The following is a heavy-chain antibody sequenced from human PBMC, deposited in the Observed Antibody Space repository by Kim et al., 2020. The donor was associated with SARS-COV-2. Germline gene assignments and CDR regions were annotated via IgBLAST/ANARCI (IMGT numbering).Heavy chain of an antibody. CDR1: GFTFSSYS. CDR2: ISSSGSTI. Sequence: GGSLRLSCAASGFTFSSYSMNWVRQAPGKGLEWVSYISSSGSTIYYADSVKGRFTISRDNAKNSLYLQMNSLRAEDTAVYYCAREALNYYYDAIDFCGQGTPVTVSS. J-gene: IGHJ6*02. CDR3: AREALNYYYDAIDF. V-gene: IGHV3-48*04.